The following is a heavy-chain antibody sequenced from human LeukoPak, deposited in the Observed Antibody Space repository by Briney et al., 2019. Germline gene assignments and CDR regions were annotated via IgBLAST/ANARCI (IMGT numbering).Heavy chain of an antibody. Sequence: GGSLRLSCSASRFTFRTYAMYWVRQAPGKGLEYVSSINGNGVSTDYADSVKGRFTISRDNSKNTLFLQMSSLRAEDTAVYYCVKVAVGATFDYWGQGALVTVSS. CDR3: VKVAVGATFDY. J-gene: IGHJ4*02. CDR1: RFTFRTYA. D-gene: IGHD1-26*01. CDR2: INGNGVST. V-gene: IGHV3-64D*06.